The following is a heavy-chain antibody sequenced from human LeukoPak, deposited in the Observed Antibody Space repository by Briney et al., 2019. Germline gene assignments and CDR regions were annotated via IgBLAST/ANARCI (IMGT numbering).Heavy chain of an antibody. V-gene: IGHV4-34*01. CDR3: ARGLRFLEWLYPNFIYYYYMDV. CDR2: INHSGST. CDR1: GGSFSGYY. Sequence: SETLSLTCAVYGGSFSGYYWSWIRQPPGKGLEWIGEINHSGSTNYNPSLKSRVTISVDTSKNQFSLKLSSVTAADTAVYYCARGLRFLEWLYPNFIYYYYMDVWGKGTTVTVSS. J-gene: IGHJ6*03. D-gene: IGHD3-3*01.